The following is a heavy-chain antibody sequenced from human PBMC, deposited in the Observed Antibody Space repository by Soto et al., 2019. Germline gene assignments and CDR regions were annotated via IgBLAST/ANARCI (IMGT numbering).Heavy chain of an antibody. CDR2: IYPGDSDA. J-gene: IGHJ5*02. Sequence: GESLKISCKVSGYRFTRYCIAWVRQMPGKGLEWMGIIYPGDSDARYTPSFQGQVTISVDKSISTAYLQWSSLKASDTAIYYCARQLGHDYINNWFDPWGQGTLVTVSS. V-gene: IGHV5-51*01. CDR3: ARQLGHDYINNWFDP. D-gene: IGHD4-4*01. CDR1: GYRFTRYC.